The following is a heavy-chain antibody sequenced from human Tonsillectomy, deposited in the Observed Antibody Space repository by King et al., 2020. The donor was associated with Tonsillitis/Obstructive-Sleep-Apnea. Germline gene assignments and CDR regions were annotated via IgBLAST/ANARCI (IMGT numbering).Heavy chain of an antibody. CDR3: ARDHFMDV. CDR1: GFTFRSYV. J-gene: IGHJ6*03. CDR2: ISHDGRKK. Sequence: VQLVESGGGVGQPGRSLRLSCAASGFTFRSYVMHWVRQAPGKGLEWVAEISHDGRKKQYADSVKGRFTISSDNSKNTLYLQMNSLRAEDTAVYYCARDHFMDVWGIGTTVTVSS. V-gene: IGHV3-30*01.